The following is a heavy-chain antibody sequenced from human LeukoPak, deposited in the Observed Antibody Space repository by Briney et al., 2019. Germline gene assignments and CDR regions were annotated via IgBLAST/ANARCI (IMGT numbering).Heavy chain of an antibody. CDR2: ITQDGTER. D-gene: IGHD6-6*01. Sequence: GGSLRLSCAASGFTFSGSAMHWVRQASVKGLEWVADITQDGTERYYGDSVRGRFTISRDNAKDLLYLQMNSLRVEDTAMYYCTRDHRSRPGEWFGPWGQGTLVTVSS. CDR3: TRDHRSRPGEWFGP. CDR1: GFTFSGSA. J-gene: IGHJ5*01. V-gene: IGHV3-7*01.